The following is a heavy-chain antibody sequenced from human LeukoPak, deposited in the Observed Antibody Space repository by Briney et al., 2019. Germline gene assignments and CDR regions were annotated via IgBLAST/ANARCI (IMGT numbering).Heavy chain of an antibody. D-gene: IGHD6-19*01. CDR3: ARGPVGWAGPDYYYMDV. CDR2: INTGNGNT. CDR1: GYTFTSYT. Sequence: GASVKVSCKASGYTFTSYTMHWVRQAPGQRLEWMGWINTGNGNTKYSQEFQGRVTITRDTSASTAYMELSSLRSEDMAVYYCARGPVGWAGPDYYYMDVWGKGTTVTVSS. J-gene: IGHJ6*03. V-gene: IGHV1-3*03.